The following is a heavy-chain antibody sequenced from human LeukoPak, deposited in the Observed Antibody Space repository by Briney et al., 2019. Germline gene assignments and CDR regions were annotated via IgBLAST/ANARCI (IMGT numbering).Heavy chain of an antibody. D-gene: IGHD4-23*01. J-gene: IGHJ3*02. CDR2: MNPNSGNR. V-gene: IGHV1-8*03. CDR3: ARRLGLRWDLQAFDI. CDR1: GYSFSSYD. Sequence: GSVKVSCKASGYSFSSYDINWVRQATGQGLEWMGWMNPNSGNRGYAQKFQGRVTITRNTSISTAYMELSSLRSEDTAVYYCARRLGLRWDLQAFDIWGQGTMVTVSS.